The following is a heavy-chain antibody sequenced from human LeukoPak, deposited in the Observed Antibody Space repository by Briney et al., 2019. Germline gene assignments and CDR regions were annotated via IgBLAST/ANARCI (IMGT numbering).Heavy chain of an antibody. CDR1: GFTFSSYA. CDR2: ISGSGGST. CDR3: AKGYYYDSSGYPLLDGMDV. V-gene: IGHV3-23*01. J-gene: IGHJ6*02. D-gene: IGHD3-22*01. Sequence: GGSLRHSCAASGFTFSSYAMSWVRQAPGKGLEWVSAISGSGGSTYYADSVKGRFTISRDNSKNTLYLQMNSLRAEDTAVYYCAKGYYYDSSGYPLLDGMDVWGQGTTVTVSS.